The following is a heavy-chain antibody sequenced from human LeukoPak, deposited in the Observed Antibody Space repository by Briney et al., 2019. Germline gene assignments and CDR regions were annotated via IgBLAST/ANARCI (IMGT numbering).Heavy chain of an antibody. CDR3: ARGRVSSSTWYSTYYYFFYMDF. CDR2: VDHTGST. Sequence: PSETLSLTCTVSDDSITMYYWTWIRQPPGKGLEWIGYVDHTGSTKFNPSLNGRVSISRDTSNNFFSLRLRSVTAADTAVYFCARGRVSSSTWYSTYYYFFYMDFWGRGTTVTVSS. J-gene: IGHJ6*03. V-gene: IGHV4-59*01. CDR1: DDSITMYY. D-gene: IGHD4-11*01.